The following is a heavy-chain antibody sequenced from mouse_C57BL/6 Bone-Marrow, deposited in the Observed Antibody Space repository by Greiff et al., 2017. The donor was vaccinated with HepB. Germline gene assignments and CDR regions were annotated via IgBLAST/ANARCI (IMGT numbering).Heavy chain of an antibody. CDR3: ARKDYGSSYDAMDY. V-gene: IGHV1-64*01. J-gene: IGHJ4*01. CDR2: IHPNSGST. Sequence: VQLQQPGAELVKPGASVKLSCKASGYTFTSYWMHWVKQRPGQGLEWIGMIHPNSGSTNYNEKFKSKATLTVDKSSSTAYMQHRSLTSADPAVYYCARKDYGSSYDAMDYWGQGTSVTVSS. CDR1: GYTFTSYW. D-gene: IGHD1-1*01.